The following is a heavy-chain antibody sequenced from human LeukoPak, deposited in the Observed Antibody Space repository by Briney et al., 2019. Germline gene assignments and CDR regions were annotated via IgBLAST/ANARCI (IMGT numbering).Heavy chain of an antibody. V-gene: IGHV4-61*01. J-gene: IGHJ6*03. Sequence: SETLSLTCTDSGGSISVGSYYCTWIRQPPGKGLEWIGYIHHSGSTNYSPSLKSRVTRSVDTSKNQLSLKLSSVTAADTAVYYCATGYGSGTLRDRYYYMDVWGKGTTVTVSS. CDR3: ATGYGSGTLRDRYYYMDV. CDR1: GGSISVGSYY. D-gene: IGHD3-10*01. CDR2: IHHSGST.